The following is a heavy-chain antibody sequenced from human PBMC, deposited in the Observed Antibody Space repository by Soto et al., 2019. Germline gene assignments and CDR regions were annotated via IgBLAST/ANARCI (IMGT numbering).Heavy chain of an antibody. CDR1: GGPFSGYY. CDR2: INHSGST. D-gene: IGHD3-22*01. J-gene: IGHJ6*02. V-gene: IGHV4-34*01. Sequence: SETLSLTCVVYGGPFSGYYWSWIRQPPGKGLEWIGEINHSGSTNYNPSLKSRVTVSVETSKNQFSLNLSSVTAADTAVYYCARVRGDHYDSSGYYYYYGMDVWGQGTTVTVSS. CDR3: ARVRGDHYDSSGYYYYYGMDV.